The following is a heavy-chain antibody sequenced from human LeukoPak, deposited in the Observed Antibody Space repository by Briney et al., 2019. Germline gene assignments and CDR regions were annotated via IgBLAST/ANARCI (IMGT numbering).Heavy chain of an antibody. D-gene: IGHD2-21*02. J-gene: IGHJ4*02. CDR2: ISGSGGST. CDR3: AKTLVLVTAIPYYFDY. Sequence: GGSLRLSCAASGFTFSSYAMSWLRQAPGKGLELVSAISGSGGSTYYADSVKGRFTISRDNSKNTLYLQMNSLRAEDTAVYYCAKTLVLVTAIPYYFDYWGQGTLVTVSS. CDR1: GFTFSSYA. V-gene: IGHV3-23*01.